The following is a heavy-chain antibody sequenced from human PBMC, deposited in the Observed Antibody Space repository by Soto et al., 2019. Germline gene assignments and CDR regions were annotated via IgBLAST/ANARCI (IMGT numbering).Heavy chain of an antibody. J-gene: IGHJ6*02. V-gene: IGHV1-46*01. Sequence: ASVKVSCKASGYTFTSYYMHWVRQAPGQGLEWMGIINPSGGSTSYAQKFQGRVTMTRDTSTSTVYMELSSLRSEDTAVYYCARGGAGGYNYYYYYGMDVWGQGTTVTVS. D-gene: IGHD5-12*01. CDR2: INPSGGST. CDR3: ARGGAGGYNYYYYYGMDV. CDR1: GYTFTSYY.